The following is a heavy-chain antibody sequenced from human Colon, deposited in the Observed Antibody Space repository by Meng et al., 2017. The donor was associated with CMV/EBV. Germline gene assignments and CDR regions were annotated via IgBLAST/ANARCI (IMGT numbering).Heavy chain of an antibody. CDR3: ARNKEGDYDSGMDV. V-gene: IGHV1-69*05. J-gene: IGHJ6*02. D-gene: IGHD1/OR15-1a*01. CDR2: IIPIFGTA. Sequence: SVTVSCPASGGTFSSYAISWVRQAPGQGLEWMGGIIPIFGTANYAQKFQGRVTITTDESTSTAYMELSSLRSEDTAVYYCARNKEGDYDSGMDVWGQGTTVTVSS. CDR1: GGTFSSYA.